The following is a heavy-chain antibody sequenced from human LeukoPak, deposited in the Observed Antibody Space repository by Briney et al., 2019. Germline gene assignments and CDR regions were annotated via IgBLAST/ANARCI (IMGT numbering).Heavy chain of an antibody. CDR3: ARDPETSYYDSSGYRGAHYFDY. CDR2: IWYDGSNK. J-gene: IGHJ4*02. CDR1: GFTFSSYA. Sequence: PGGSLRLSCAASGFTFSSYAMSWVRQAPGKGLEWVAVIWYDGSNKYYADSVKGRFTISRDNSKNTLYLQMNSLRAEDTAVYYCARDPETSYYDSSGYRGAHYFDYWGQGTLVTVSS. D-gene: IGHD3-22*01. V-gene: IGHV3-33*08.